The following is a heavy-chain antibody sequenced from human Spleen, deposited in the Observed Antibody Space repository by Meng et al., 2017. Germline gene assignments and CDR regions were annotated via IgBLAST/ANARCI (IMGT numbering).Heavy chain of an antibody. CDR2: IDPKTGDT. V-gene: IGHV1-2*06. D-gene: IGHD6-13*01. Sequence: QGGLVEWGAGGKEPGASVKVPCKPSGYNFPDYYIHWVRRAPGQGLEWMGRIDPKTGDTHYALKFQGRVTMTGDTSISTAYMELSGLRSDDTAMYYCARDEDISAAGKLFGDYWGQGTLVTVSS. J-gene: IGHJ4*02. CDR1: GYNFPDYY. CDR3: ARDEDISAAGKLFGDY.